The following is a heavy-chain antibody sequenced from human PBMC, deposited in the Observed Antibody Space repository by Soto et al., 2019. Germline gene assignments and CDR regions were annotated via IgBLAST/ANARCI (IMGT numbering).Heavy chain of an antibody. Sequence: HLQLQESGSGLVKASQTLSLTCNMSGDSYSISTYSWSWIRQPPGKALQWIGFIYQSGVTSYNPSLASRVSISLDRSDNQCSLKLTSVTAADTAVYFCAGMPYTSGLRFDPWGPGTLVTVSS. J-gene: IGHJ5*02. CDR2: IYQSGVT. D-gene: IGHD6-19*01. CDR3: AGMPYTSGLRFDP. V-gene: IGHV4-30-2*01. CDR1: GDSYSISTYS.